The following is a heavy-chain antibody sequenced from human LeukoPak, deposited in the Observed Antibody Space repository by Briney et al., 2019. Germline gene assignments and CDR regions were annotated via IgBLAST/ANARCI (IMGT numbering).Heavy chain of an antibody. Sequence: ASVKVSCKTSGYNFNSYGISWVRQTPGQGLEWMGWISVHNGNTNYAQKLQGRVTMTTDTSTSTAYMELRSLRSDDTAVYYCARSEYSSSSGPFDPWGQGTLVTVSS. V-gene: IGHV1-18*01. J-gene: IGHJ5*02. D-gene: IGHD6-6*01. CDR3: ARSEYSSSSGPFDP. CDR1: GYNFNSYG. CDR2: ISVHNGNT.